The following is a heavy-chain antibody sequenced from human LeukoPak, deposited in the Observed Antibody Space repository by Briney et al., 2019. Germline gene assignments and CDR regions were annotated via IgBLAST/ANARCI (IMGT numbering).Heavy chain of an antibody. CDR3: VRGRRNYDVFDP. D-gene: IGHD3-10*02. CDR1: GYTFTSYD. V-gene: IGHV1-8*01. CDR2: MNPNSGNT. J-gene: IGHJ5*02. Sequence: GASVKVSCKASGYTFTSYDFNWVRQATGQGLEWMGWMNPNSGNTGYAQKFQGRVTMTRNTSISTAYMELSSLRSEDTAVYYCVRGRRNYDVFDPWGQGTLVTVSS.